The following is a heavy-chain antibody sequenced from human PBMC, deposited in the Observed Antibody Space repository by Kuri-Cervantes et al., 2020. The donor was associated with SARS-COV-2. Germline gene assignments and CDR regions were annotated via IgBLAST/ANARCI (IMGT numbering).Heavy chain of an antibody. J-gene: IGHJ6*02. CDR2: IYYSGST. CDR1: GGSISSYY. Sequence: SETLSLTCTVSGGSISSYYWSWIRQPPGKGLEWIGYIYYSGSTNYNPSFKSRVTISVDTSRNQFSLKLSSVTAADTAVYYCARSSYDFWSGYLYYCYYGMDVWGQGTTVTVSS. CDR3: ARSSYDFWSGYLYYCYYGMDV. D-gene: IGHD3-3*01. V-gene: IGHV4-59*08.